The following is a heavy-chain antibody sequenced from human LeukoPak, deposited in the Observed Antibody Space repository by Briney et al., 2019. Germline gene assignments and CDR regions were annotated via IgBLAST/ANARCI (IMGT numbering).Heavy chain of an antibody. CDR2: ISYDGSNK. D-gene: IGHD3-3*01. CDR3: ARDFGSNGFDI. CDR1: GFTFSSYA. V-gene: IGHV3-30*04. Sequence: GGSLRLSCAASGFTFSSYAMHWVRQAPGKGLEWVAVISYDGSNKYYADSVKGRFTISRDNSKNSLYLQMNSLRAEDTAVYHCARDFGSNGFDIWGQGTMVTVSS. J-gene: IGHJ3*02.